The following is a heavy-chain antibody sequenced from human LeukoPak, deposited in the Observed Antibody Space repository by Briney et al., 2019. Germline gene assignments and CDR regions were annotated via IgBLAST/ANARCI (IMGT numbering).Heavy chain of an antibody. D-gene: IGHD2-2*01. CDR3: ARELWNFVLVPVVIFGGGLDY. J-gene: IGHJ4*02. Sequence: PGGSLRLSCAASGFTFSSYGMHWVRQAPGKGLEWVAVISYDGSNKYYADSVKGRFTISRDNSKNTLYLQMNSLRAEDTAVYYCARELWNFVLVPVVIFGGGLDYWGKEPLVPVP. CDR2: ISYDGSNK. V-gene: IGHV3-30*03. CDR1: GFTFSSYG.